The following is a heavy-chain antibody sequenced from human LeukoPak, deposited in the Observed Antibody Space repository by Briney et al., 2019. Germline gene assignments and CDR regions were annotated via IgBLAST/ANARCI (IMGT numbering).Heavy chain of an antibody. CDR2: IYYSGST. D-gene: IGHD2-15*01. CDR3: ARLASTCTGGSCYQYYFDY. V-gene: IGHV4-39*01. Sequence: PSETLSLTCTVSGGSISSSSYYWGWIRQPPGKGLEWIGSIYYSGSTYYNPSLRSRVTISVDTSMNQFSLKLNSVTAADTVVYYCARLASTCTGGSCYQYYFDYWGQGTLVTVSS. J-gene: IGHJ4*02. CDR1: GGSISSSSYY.